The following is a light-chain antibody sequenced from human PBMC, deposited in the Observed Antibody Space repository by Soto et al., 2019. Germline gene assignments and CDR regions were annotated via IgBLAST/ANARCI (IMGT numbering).Light chain of an antibody. CDR1: SSDVGGYNY. J-gene: IGLJ2*01. CDR2: EVS. Sequence: QSALTQPASVSGSPGQSNTISCTGTSSDVGGYNYVSWYQQHPGKAPKLMIYEVSNRPSGVSNRFSGSKSGNTASLTISGLQAEDETDYYCSSYSSGSTHVIFGGGIKLTVL. CDR3: SSYSSGSTHVI. V-gene: IGLV2-14*01.